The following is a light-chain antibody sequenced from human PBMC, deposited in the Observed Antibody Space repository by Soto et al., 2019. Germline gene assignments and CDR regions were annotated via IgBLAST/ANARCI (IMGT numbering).Light chain of an antibody. CDR2: AAS. Sequence: EIVLTQSPGTLSLSPGERATLSCRASQNVGSNYLAWYQQIPGRAPRLLMYAASRRATGIPDRFSGSGSGTDFTLTISRLEPEDFAVYYCQQYGSSPQYSFGQGTKLEIK. J-gene: IGKJ2*03. V-gene: IGKV3-20*01. CDR1: QNVGSNY. CDR3: QQYGSSPQYS.